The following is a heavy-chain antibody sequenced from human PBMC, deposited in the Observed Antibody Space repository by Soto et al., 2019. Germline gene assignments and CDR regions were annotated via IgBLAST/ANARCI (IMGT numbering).Heavy chain of an antibody. CDR1: GYTFTSYG. V-gene: IGHV1-18*04. CDR3: KREYWIFGVASPLDYYYGMDV. CDR2: ISAYNGNT. Sequence: ASVKVSCKASGYTFTSYGISWVRQAPGQGLEWMGWISAYNGNTNYAQKLQGRVTMTTDTSTSTAYMELRSLRSDDTAVYYCKREYWIFGVASPLDYYYGMDVWGQGTTVTVSS. D-gene: IGHD3-3*01. J-gene: IGHJ6*02.